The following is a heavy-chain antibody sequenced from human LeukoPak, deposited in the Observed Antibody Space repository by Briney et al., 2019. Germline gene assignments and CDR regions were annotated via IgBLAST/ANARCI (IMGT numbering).Heavy chain of an antibody. CDR3: AHRPGGDGYNFFDY. CDR2: INWNDDK. CDR1: GFSLSTSGVG. Sequence: ESGPTLVKPTQTLTLTCTFSGFSLSTSGVGVGWIRQPPGKALEWLALINWNDDKRYSPSLKSGLTITKDTSKNQVVLTMTNMDPVDTATYYCAHRPGGDGYNFFDYWGQGTLVTVSS. J-gene: IGHJ4*02. D-gene: IGHD5-24*01. V-gene: IGHV2-5*01.